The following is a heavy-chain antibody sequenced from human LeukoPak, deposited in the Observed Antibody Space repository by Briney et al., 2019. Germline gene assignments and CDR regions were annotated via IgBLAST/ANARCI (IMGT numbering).Heavy chain of an antibody. D-gene: IGHD6-19*01. V-gene: IGHV4-4*07. CDR1: GGSISTYY. CDR2: IKNSGNT. CDR3: ARVGSSSGWRPFDI. J-gene: IGHJ3*02. Sequence: PSETLSLTCSVSGGSISTYYWSWIRQPAGKGLEWIGRIKNSGNTNYNPSLESRVTLSLDTSKNQFSLNLSSVTAADTAVYYCARVGSSSGWRPFDIWGQGTVVTVSS.